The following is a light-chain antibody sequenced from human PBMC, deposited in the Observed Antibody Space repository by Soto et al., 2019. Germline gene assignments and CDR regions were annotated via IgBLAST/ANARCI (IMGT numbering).Light chain of an antibody. V-gene: IGLV1-44*01. CDR1: SSNIGSNT. CDR3: AAWDDILNVWV. CDR2: INN. J-gene: IGLJ3*02. Sequence: QPVLTQPPSASGTPGQRVTISCSGSSSNIGSNTVNWYQQLPGTAPKLLIYINNQRPSGVPDRFSGSKSGTSASLAISGLQSEDEADYYCAAWDDILNVWVFGGGTKLTVL.